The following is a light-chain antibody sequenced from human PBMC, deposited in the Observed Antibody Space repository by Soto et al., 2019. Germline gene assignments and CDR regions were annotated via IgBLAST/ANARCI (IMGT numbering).Light chain of an antibody. J-gene: IGKJ1*01. CDR3: QQYGSSPT. CDR2: GAS. CDR1: QSVSSSY. V-gene: IGKV3-20*01. Sequence: VVLPQSPGTLSFSPGERATLPCRASQSVSSSYLAWYQQKPGQAPRLLIYGASSRATGIPDRFSGSGSGTDFTLTSSRLEPEDFAVYYCQQYGSSPTFGQGTKVEIK.